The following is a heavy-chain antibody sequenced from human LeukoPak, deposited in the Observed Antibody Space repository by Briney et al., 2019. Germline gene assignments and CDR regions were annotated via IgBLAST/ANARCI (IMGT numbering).Heavy chain of an antibody. CDR1: GFTFNTYS. Sequence: GGSLRLSCEASGFTFNTYSMNWARQAPGKGLEWVSSIDSSGGYMFYADSVKGRFIISRDNAKDSLYLQMNSLRVEDTAVYYCLRGNRRDYWGQGTLVTVSS. J-gene: IGHJ4*02. V-gene: IGHV3-21*06. CDR3: LRGNRRDY. CDR2: IDSSGGYM.